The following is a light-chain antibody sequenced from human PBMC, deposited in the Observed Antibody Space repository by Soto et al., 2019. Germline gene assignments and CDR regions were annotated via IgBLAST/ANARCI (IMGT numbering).Light chain of an antibody. V-gene: IGKV1-5*03. CDR1: QSINTW. CDR2: KAS. Sequence: DIQMTQSPSTLSASVGDRVTITCRASQSINTWLAWYQQKPGKAPKLLIYKASSLESGVPSRFSGSGSGTEFTLTISSLQPDDFATYYGQQYNTYPWTFGQGTDVEIK. J-gene: IGKJ1*01. CDR3: QQYNTYPWT.